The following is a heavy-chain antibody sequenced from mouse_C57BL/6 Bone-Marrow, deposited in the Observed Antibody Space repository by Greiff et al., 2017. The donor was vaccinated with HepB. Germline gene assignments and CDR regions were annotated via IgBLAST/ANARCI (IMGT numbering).Heavy chain of an antibody. Sequence: EVHLVESGGGLVKPGGSLKLSCAASGFTFSSYAMSWVRQTPEKRLEWVATISDGGSYTYYPDNVKGRFTISRDNAKNNLYLQKSHLKSEDTAMYYCARGALAFSRVYYFDYWGKGTTLTGSA. V-gene: IGHV5-4*01. D-gene: IGHD2-10*02. CDR1: GFTFSSYA. J-gene: IGHJ2*01. CDR2: ISDGGSYT. CDR3: ARGALAFSRVYYFDY.